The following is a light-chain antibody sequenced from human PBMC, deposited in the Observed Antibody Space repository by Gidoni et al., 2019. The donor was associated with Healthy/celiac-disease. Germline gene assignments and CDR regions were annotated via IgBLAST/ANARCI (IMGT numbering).Light chain of an antibody. J-gene: IGKJ4*01. CDR3: QQYYSTPLT. CDR2: WAS. CDR1: QSVLYSSNNKNY. Sequence: STGERATINCKSSQSVLYSSNNKNYLAWYQQKPGQPPKLLIYWASTRESGVPDRFSGSGSGTDFTLTISSLQAEDVAVYYCQQYYSTPLTFGGGTKVEIK. V-gene: IGKV4-1*01.